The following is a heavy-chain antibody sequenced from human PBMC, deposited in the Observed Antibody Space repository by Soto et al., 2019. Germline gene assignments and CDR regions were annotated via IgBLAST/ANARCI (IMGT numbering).Heavy chain of an antibody. V-gene: IGHV4-34*01. D-gene: IGHD3-3*02. Sequence: SETLSLTCAVYGGSFSGSYWNWIRQPPGKGLEWIGYIYYSRSTIYNPSLKSRVTISVDTSKNQFSLKLTSVTAADTAVYYCASPKIAFYNWFDPWGQGTLVTVSS. CDR1: GGSFSGSY. J-gene: IGHJ5*02. CDR2: IYYSRST. CDR3: ASPKIAFYNWFDP.